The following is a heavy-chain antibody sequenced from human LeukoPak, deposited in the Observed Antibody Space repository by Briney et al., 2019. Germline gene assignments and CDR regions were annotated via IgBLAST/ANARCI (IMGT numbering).Heavy chain of an antibody. CDR3: ARGKDTAMAQAY. V-gene: IGHV1-69*13. J-gene: IGHJ4*02. Sequence: ASVKVSCKASGGTFSSYAISWVRQAPGQGLEWMGGIIPIFGTANYAQKFQGRVTITADESTSTAYMELSSLRSEDTAVCYCARGKDTAMAQAYWGQGTLVTVSS. CDR2: IIPIFGTA. CDR1: GGTFSSYA. D-gene: IGHD5-18*01.